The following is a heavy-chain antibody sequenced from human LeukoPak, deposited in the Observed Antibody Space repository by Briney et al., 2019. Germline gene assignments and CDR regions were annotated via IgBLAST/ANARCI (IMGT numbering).Heavy chain of an antibody. V-gene: IGHV3-7*01. Sequence: GGPLRLSCAASGFTFSSYWMSWVRQSPGKGREWVANINQDGSEKYNVDSVKGRFTISRDNAKHSLYLQMNSLRAEDTAVYCCARRGKVDTQYYYYYGMDVWGQGTRVSVSS. CDR1: GFTFSSYW. CDR3: ARRGKVDTQYYYYYGMDV. D-gene: IGHD2-15*01. CDR2: INQDGSEK. J-gene: IGHJ6*01.